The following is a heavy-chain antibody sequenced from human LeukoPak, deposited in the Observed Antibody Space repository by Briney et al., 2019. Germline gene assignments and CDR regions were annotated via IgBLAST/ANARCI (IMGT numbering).Heavy chain of an antibody. CDR2: ISNNGGRT. CDR1: GFSFSSNA. V-gene: IGHV3-23*01. CDR3: ARDEDTSALSEY. J-gene: IGHJ1*01. Sequence: GGSLRLSCAGSGFSFSSNAMRWVRQALGRGLEWVSAISNNGGRTDDADSVKGRFNISRHISKSTLYLHMESLRAEDTAVYYCARDEDTSALSEYWGQGTLVTVSS. D-gene: IGHD2/OR15-2a*01.